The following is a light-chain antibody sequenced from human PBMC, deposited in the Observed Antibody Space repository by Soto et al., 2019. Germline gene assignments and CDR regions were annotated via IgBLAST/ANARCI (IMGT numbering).Light chain of an antibody. Sequence: QSALTQPASVSGSPGQSITISCTGTSSDVGGYNYVSWYQQHPGKAPKLMIYEVSNRPSGVSNRFSGSKSGNTASLTISGLQPEDEADYYCSSYTSSTTVLFGGGTKPTVL. V-gene: IGLV2-14*01. CDR1: SSDVGGYNY. J-gene: IGLJ2*01. CDR3: SSYTSSTTVL. CDR2: EVS.